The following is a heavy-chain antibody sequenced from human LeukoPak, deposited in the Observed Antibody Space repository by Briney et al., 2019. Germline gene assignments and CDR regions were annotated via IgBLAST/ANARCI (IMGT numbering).Heavy chain of an antibody. CDR2: IYRSGTT. CDR3: AREVGASEFDY. D-gene: IGHD1-26*01. CDR1: GYSIRTSHY. V-gene: IGHV4-38-2*02. Sequence: PSETLSLTCTVSGYSIRTSHYWGWIRQSPGKGLEWIGNIYRSGTTYYNPSLKSRVTISVDTSKNQFSLKLSSVTAADTAVYYCAREVGASEFDYWGQGTLVTVSS. J-gene: IGHJ4*02.